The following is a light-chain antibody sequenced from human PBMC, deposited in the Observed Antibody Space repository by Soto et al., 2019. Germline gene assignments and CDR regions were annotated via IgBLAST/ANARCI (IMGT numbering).Light chain of an antibody. Sequence: EIVLTQSPGTLSLSPGERATLSCRASQSVSGNYLAWYQQKPGQSPRLLIYGSSDRATGIPDRFSGSGSGTDFTLTITRVEPEDFAVYYFHQYCSSPPYTFGRGTKLEIK. CDR2: GSS. CDR3: HQYCSSPPYT. J-gene: IGKJ2*01. CDR1: QSVSGNY. V-gene: IGKV3-20*01.